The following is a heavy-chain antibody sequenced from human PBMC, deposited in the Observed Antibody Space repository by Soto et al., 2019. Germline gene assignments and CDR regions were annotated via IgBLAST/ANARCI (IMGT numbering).Heavy chain of an antibody. J-gene: IGHJ6*02. CDR1: GFSLSTGGMG. CDR3: VHSRCGGDCLQSYSSHYYYGMDI. CDR2: IYWDRDR. V-gene: IGHV2-5*02. D-gene: IGHD2-21*02. Sequence: QITLKESGPTLVKPTQTLTLTCTFSGFSLSTGGMGVGWIRQPPGKALEWLALIYWDRDRRYRPSLMSRLTIAKDTSKNQVVLTMTNMDPVDTATYYCVHSRCGGDCLQSYSSHYYYGMDIWGQGTTVTVSS.